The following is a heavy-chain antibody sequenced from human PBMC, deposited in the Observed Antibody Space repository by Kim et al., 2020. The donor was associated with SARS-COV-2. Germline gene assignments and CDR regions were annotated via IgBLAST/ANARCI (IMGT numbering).Heavy chain of an antibody. CDR2: INTNTGNP. D-gene: IGHD3-10*01. CDR3: ARVRHGHYSDY. CDR1: GYTFNAYS. V-gene: IGHV7-4-1*02. J-gene: IGHJ4*02. Sequence: ASVKVSCKASGYTFNAYSMNWVRQAPGQGLEWMGWINTNTGNPTYAQGFTGRFVFSLDTSVSTAYLQISSLKAEDTAVYYCARVRHGHYSDYWGQGTLVTVSS.